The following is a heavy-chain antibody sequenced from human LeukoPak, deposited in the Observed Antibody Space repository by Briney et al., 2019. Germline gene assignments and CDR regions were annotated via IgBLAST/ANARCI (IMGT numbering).Heavy chain of an antibody. CDR1: GFIFSSYW. Sequence: GGSLRLSCAASGFIFSSYWMSWVRQAPGKGLGWVANIKEDGSEKKYVDSVKGRFTISRDNAKNSVYLQMNSLRAEDTAVYYCAREHDYGDYVDYWGQGTLVTVSS. D-gene: IGHD4-17*01. CDR2: IKEDGSEK. CDR3: AREHDYGDYVDY. V-gene: IGHV3-7*01. J-gene: IGHJ4*02.